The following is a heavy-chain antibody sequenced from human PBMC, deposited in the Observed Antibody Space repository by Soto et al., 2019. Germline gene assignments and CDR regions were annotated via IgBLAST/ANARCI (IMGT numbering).Heavy chain of an antibody. J-gene: IGHJ6*03. CDR1: GFSLSNGKVG. CDR3: ARILFGRSVAGGYFYMDV. V-gene: IGHV2-26*01. Sequence: HVTLKESGPVLVKPTETLTLTCTVSGFSLSNGKVGVSWIRQPPGKALKWLAHIFSNDEKSYRTSLKSRLTISEDTSKSQVVLTMTNVDPVDTATYYCARILFGRSVAGGYFYMDVWGKGTTVTVSS. CDR2: IFSNDEK. D-gene: IGHD6-19*01.